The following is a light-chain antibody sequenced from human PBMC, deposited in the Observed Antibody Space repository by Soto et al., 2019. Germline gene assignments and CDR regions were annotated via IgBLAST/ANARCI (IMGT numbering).Light chain of an antibody. CDR3: QQYNNWPLFN. Sequence: EIGMTQSPATLSVSPGERATLSCRASQRGSSNLAWYQQKPGQAPRLLIYGASTRATGIPARFSGSGSVTEFNLTNSSLQSEDCAVYYYQQYNNWPLFNFGPGTKVDIK. J-gene: IGKJ3*01. V-gene: IGKV3-15*01. CDR2: GAS. CDR1: QRGSSN.